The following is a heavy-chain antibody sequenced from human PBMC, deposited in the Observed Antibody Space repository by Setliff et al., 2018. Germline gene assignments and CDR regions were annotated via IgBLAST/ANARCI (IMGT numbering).Heavy chain of an antibody. CDR1: GYSISSGYY. D-gene: IGHD2-2*01. Sequence: SETLSLTCAVSGYSISSGYYWGWIRQPPGKGLEWIGSIYHSGSTYYNPSLKSRLTISVDTSKDQFSLKLSSVTAADTAMYYCARTHCTATSCFYFHYWGQGTVVTVSS. V-gene: IGHV4-38-2*01. CDR3: ARTHCTATSCFYFHY. J-gene: IGHJ4*02. CDR2: IYHSGST.